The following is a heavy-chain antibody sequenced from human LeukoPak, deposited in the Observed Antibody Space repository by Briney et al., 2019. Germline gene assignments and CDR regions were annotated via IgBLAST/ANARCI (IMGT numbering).Heavy chain of an antibody. CDR1: GGSFSGYY. D-gene: IGHD2-2*01. J-gene: IGHJ4*02. V-gene: IGHV4-34*01. Sequence: SETLSLTCAVYGGSFSGYYWSWIRQPPGKGLEWIGEINHSGSTNYNPSLKSRVTISVDTSKNQFSLKLSSVTAADTAAYYCARRTETFTDYWGQGTLVTVSS. CDR3: ARRTETFTDY. CDR2: INHSGST.